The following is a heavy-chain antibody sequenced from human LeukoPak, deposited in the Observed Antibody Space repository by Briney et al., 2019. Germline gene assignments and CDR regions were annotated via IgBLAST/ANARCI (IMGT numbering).Heavy chain of an antibody. V-gene: IGHV3-23*01. Sequence: GGSLRLSCVVSGLTFSSYSMSWVRQAPGKGLEWVSGISASGGDTWYPDSVKGRFTISRDNSKNTLFLQMNSLRVEDTAIYYCAKDAAGPAYWGQGTLVTVSS. CDR3: AKDAAGPAY. D-gene: IGHD6-13*01. J-gene: IGHJ4*02. CDR1: GLTFSSYS. CDR2: ISASGGDT.